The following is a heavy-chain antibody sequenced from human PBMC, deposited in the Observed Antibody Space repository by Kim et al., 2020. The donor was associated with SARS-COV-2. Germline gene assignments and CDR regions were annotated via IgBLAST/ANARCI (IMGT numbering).Heavy chain of an antibody. D-gene: IGHD6-13*01. CDR3: ARDGVAAAGIDY. CDR1: GGSVSSGSYY. V-gene: IGHV4-61*01. J-gene: IGHJ4*02. Sequence: SETLSLTCTVSGGSVSSGSYYWSWIRQPPGKGLEWIGYIHYSGSTNYNPSLKSRVTISVDTSKNQFSLKLSSVTAADTAVYYCARDGVAAAGIDYWGQGT. CDR2: IHYSGST.